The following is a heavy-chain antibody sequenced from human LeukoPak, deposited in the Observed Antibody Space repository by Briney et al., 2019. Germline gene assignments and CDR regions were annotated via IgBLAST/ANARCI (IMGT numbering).Heavy chain of an antibody. CDR2: ISAYNGNT. CDR1: GYTFTSYG. V-gene: IGHV1-18*01. J-gene: IGHJ6*02. CDR3: ARTLGSPAHRGWLLGPDYYYGMDV. Sequence: GASVKVSCKASGYTFTSYGISWVRQAPGQGLEWMGWISAYNGNTNYAQKLQGRVTMTTDTSTSTAYMELRSLRSDDTAVYYCARTLGSPAHRGWLLGPDYYYGMDVWGQGTTVTVSS. D-gene: IGHD6-19*01.